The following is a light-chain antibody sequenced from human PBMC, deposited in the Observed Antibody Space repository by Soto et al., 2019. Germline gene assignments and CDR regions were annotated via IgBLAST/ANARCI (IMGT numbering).Light chain of an antibody. Sequence: EIALTQSPVTLSLSPGERATLSCRASRSFASSYLGWYQQKPGQAPSLLIYAASTRAPGIPDRFSGRGSATDFYLTIIRLEPEDSAVYYCQHYDSSPPYTFGQGTKLEIK. CDR2: AAS. J-gene: IGKJ2*01. V-gene: IGKV3-20*01. CDR3: QHYDSSPPYT. CDR1: RSFASSY.